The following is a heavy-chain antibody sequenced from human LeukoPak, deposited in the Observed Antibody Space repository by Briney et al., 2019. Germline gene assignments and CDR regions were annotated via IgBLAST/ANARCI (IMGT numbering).Heavy chain of an antibody. D-gene: IGHD3-3*01. CDR1: GFTFSSYA. CDR3: AKDREDTIFGVVNPFDY. J-gene: IGHJ4*02. V-gene: IGHV3-23*01. CDR2: ISGSGGST. Sequence: GGSLRLSCAASGFTFSSYAMSWVRQAPGKGLEWVSAISGSGGSTYYADSVKGRFTISRDNSKNTLYLQMNGLRAEDTAVYYCAKDREDTIFGVVNPFDYWGQGTLVTVSS.